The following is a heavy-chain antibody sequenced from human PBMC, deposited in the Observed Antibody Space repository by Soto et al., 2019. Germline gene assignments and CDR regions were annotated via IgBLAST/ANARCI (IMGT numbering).Heavy chain of an antibody. CDR2: ISRSSSNI. Sequence: EVQLVESGGGLVQPGGSLRLSCAAAGFTLSSYAMHWVRQAPGKGLEWVSYISRSSSNIYYADSVKGRFTISRDNAKNSLYLQMNGLRAEDTAVYYGARDNYVSGRGWFDPWGQGTLVTVSS. CDR3: ARDNYVSGRGWFDP. D-gene: IGHD3-10*01. J-gene: IGHJ5*02. V-gene: IGHV3-48*01. CDR1: GFTLSSYA.